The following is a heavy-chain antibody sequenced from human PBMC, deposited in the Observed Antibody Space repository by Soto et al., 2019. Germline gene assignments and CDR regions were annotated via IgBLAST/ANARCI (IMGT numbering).Heavy chain of an antibody. Sequence: GGSLRLSCAASGFTFSSYGMHWVRQAPGKGLEWVAFISHDGSNKYYADSMKGRISMSRDNSKSTVYLQMSSLRAEDTAVYYCTKRRNVLRFLEWSSGMEVWGQGTTVTVSS. D-gene: IGHD3-3*01. CDR3: TKRRNVLRFLEWSSGMEV. CDR2: ISHDGSNK. CDR1: GFTFSSYG. J-gene: IGHJ6*02. V-gene: IGHV3-30*18.